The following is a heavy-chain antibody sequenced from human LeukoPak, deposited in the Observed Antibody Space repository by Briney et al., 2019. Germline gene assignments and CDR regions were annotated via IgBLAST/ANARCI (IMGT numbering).Heavy chain of an antibody. CDR3: AKMSLSYGNDAFDI. V-gene: IGHV3-30-3*02. D-gene: IGHD3-16*01. CDR1: GFTFSSYA. J-gene: IGHJ3*02. Sequence: GGSLRLSCAASGFTFSSYAMPWVRQAPGKGLEWVAVISYDGSNKYYADSVKGRFTISRDNSKNTLYLQMSSLRAEDTAVYYCAKMSLSYGNDAFDIWGQGTMVTVSS. CDR2: ISYDGSNK.